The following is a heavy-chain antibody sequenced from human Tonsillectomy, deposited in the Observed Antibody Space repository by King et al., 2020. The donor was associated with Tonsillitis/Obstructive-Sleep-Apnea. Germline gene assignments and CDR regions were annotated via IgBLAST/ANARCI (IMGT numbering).Heavy chain of an antibody. Sequence: QLVQSGGGLVKPGGSLRLSCAASGFTFSDYYMSWIRQAPGKGLEWVSYISSSSSYTNYADSVKGRFTISRDNAKNSLYLQMNSLRAEDTAVYYCASYDFWSGYNYYYMDVWGKGTTVTVSS. V-gene: IGHV3-11*05. CDR3: ASYDFWSGYNYYYMDV. J-gene: IGHJ6*03. CDR1: GFTFSDYY. D-gene: IGHD3-3*01. CDR2: ISSSSSYT.